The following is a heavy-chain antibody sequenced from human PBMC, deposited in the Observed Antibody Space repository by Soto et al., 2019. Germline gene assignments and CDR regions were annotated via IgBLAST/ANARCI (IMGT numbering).Heavy chain of an antibody. D-gene: IGHD4-4*01. CDR1: GFTFSIYD. J-gene: IGHJ4*02. V-gene: IGHV3-13*01. CDR2: IESAGAT. CDR3: ARDAKSEYSRGAGGFDS. Sequence: EVQLVESGGGLVQPGGSLRLSCAASGFTFSIYDIHWVRQATGKGLEWVSGIESAGATYYSDSVKGRFTISRDNAKNSLYLQKDSLKAEDTAVYYCARDAKSEYSRGAGGFDSWDQGALVTVSS.